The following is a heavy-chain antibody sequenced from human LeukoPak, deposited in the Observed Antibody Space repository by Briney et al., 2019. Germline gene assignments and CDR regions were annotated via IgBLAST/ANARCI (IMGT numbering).Heavy chain of an antibody. J-gene: IGHJ4*02. D-gene: IGHD6-13*01. CDR2: IGGSGGST. CDR3: AKVSKGEAAARGGSDY. Sequence: PGGSLRLSCAASGFTFSSYAMSWVRQAPGKGLEWVSAIGGSGGSTYYADSVKGRFTISRDNSKNTLYLQMNSLRAEDTAVYYCAKVSKGEAAARGGSDYWGQGTLVTVSS. V-gene: IGHV3-23*01. CDR1: GFTFSSYA.